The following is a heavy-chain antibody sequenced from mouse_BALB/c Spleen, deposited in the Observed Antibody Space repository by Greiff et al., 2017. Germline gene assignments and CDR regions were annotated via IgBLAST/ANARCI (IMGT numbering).Heavy chain of an antibody. D-gene: IGHD2-2*01. J-gene: IGHJ2*01. CDR2: INPGSGGT. V-gene: IGHV1-54*01. CDR1: GYAFTNYL. Sequence: QVQLQQSGAELVRPGTSVKVSCKASGYAFTNYLIEWVKQRPGQGLEWIGVINPGSGGTNYNEKFKGKATLTADKSSSTAYMQLSSLTSDDSAVYFCARRGYPYYFDYWGQGTTLTVSS. CDR3: ARRGYPYYFDY.